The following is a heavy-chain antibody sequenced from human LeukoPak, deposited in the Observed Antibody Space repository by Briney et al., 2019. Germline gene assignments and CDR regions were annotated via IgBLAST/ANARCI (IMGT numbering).Heavy chain of an antibody. D-gene: IGHD3-9*01. Sequence: GASLRLSCAASGFTFSIYAMSWVRQAPGKLREWVGFIRSKAYGGTTEYAASVKGRFTISRDDSKSIAYLQMNSMKTEDTAVYYCNRGRYFDWLNYYWGQGTLVTVSS. V-gene: IGHV3-49*02. J-gene: IGHJ4*02. CDR1: GFTFSIYA. CDR3: NRGRYFDWLNYY. CDR2: IRSKAYGGTT.